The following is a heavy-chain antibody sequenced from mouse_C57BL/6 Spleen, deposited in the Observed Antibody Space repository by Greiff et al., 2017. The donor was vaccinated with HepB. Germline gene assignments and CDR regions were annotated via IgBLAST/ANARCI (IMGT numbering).Heavy chain of an antibody. V-gene: IGHV1-59*01. D-gene: IGHD1-1*01. CDR2: IDPSDSYT. Sequence: VKLQQPGAELVRPGTSVKLSCKASGYTFTSYWMHWVKQRPGQGLEWIGVIDPSDSYTNYNQKFKGKATLTVDTSSSTAYMQLSSLTSEDSAVYYCAREYYGSSYWYFDVWGTGTTVTVSS. J-gene: IGHJ1*03. CDR3: AREYYGSSYWYFDV. CDR1: GYTFTSYW.